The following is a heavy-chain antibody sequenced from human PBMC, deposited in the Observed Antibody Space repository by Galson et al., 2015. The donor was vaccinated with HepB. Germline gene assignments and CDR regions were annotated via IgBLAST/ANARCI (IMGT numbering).Heavy chain of an antibody. CDR3: ARLGDFDC. CDR1: GDSVSSKSAA. D-gene: IGHD3-16*01. V-gene: IGHV6-1*01. CDR2: TYYRSKWYN. J-gene: IGHJ4*02. Sequence: CAISGDSVSSKSAAWNWIRQSPSRGLEWLGRTYYRSKWYNDYAVSVKSRIIINPHTSTNQFSLQLKYVTPEDTAVYYCARLGDFDCWGQGTLVTVPS.